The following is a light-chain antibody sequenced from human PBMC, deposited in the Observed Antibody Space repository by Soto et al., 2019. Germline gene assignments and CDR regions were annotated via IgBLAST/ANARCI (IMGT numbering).Light chain of an antibody. CDR3: SSYTSSSSLVV. V-gene: IGLV2-14*01. CDR1: SSDVGGYNY. CDR2: DVS. Sequence: QSALTQPASVSGSPGQSITISCTGTSSDVGGYNYVSWYQQHPGKAPKLMIYDVSNRPSGVSNRFSGSKSGNTASQTTSGLQAEDEAEYYCSSYTSSSSLVVFGGGTKRTVL. J-gene: IGLJ2*01.